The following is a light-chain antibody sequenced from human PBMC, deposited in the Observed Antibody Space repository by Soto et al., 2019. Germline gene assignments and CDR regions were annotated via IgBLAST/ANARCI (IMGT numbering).Light chain of an antibody. V-gene: IGKV3-11*01. Sequence: EIVLTQSPATLSLSPGERSTLSFSSSQSVSNFLAWYQQKPGQAPRLLIYDASNRATGIPARFSGSGSGTDFTLTIRSLEPEDFAIYYCQQRANWPLTTFGHGTRLEIK. CDR1: QSVSNF. CDR3: QQRANWPLTT. CDR2: DAS. J-gene: IGKJ5*01.